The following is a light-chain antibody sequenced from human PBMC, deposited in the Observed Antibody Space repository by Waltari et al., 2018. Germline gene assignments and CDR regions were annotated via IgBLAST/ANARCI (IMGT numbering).Light chain of an antibody. CDR3: LQDYSYPWT. J-gene: IGKJ1*01. CDR2: DAS. CDR1: QGIRND. Sequence: AIQMTQSPSSLSASVGDRVTITCRASQGIRNDLGWYQQRPGKAPMLLIHDASSLQTGVPSRFSGSGSGTGFTLTISSLQPEDFGTYYCLQDYSYPWTFGQGTKVEVK. V-gene: IGKV1-6*01.